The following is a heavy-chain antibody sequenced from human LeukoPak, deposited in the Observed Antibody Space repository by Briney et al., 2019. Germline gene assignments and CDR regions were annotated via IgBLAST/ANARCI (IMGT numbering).Heavy chain of an antibody. J-gene: IGHJ4*02. Sequence: GGSLRVSCVAFGFTFSTYTMTWVRQAPGKGLEWVSVISASGDITYYADSVRGRFTISRDNTKNSLYLQMNTLRAEDTAVYYCARDRGGYTYSHDYWGQGTLVTVSS. V-gene: IGHV3-23*01. CDR1: GFTFSTYT. CDR3: ARDRGGYTYSHDY. D-gene: IGHD5-18*01. CDR2: ISASGDIT.